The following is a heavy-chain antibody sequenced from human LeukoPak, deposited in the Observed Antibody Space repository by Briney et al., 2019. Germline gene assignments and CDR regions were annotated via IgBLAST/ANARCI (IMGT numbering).Heavy chain of an antibody. CDR1: GGSISSGGYY. V-gene: IGHV4-39*01. CDR2: INHSGST. J-gene: IGHJ4*02. D-gene: IGHD6-19*01. Sequence: SQTLSLTCTVSGGSISSGGYYWSWIRQPPGKGLEWIGEINHSGSTNYNPSLKSRVTISVDTSKNQLSLKLSSMTAADTAVYYCARQWLVSPLFDYWGQGTLVTVSS. CDR3: ARQWLVSPLFDY.